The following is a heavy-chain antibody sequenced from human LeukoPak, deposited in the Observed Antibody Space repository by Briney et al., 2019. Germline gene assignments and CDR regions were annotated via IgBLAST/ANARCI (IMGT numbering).Heavy chain of an antibody. D-gene: IGHD3-10*01. J-gene: IGHJ4*02. CDR1: SASISSSPYF. CDR2: ISYSGTT. CDR3: ARSLKTYYYGSGSYGLDY. V-gene: IGHV4-39*07. Sequence: SETLSLTCTVSSASISSSPYFWGWIRQSPGKGLEWIGSISYSGTTYYNPSLKSRLTISVDTSKNQFSLKLSSVTAADTAVYYCARSLKTYYYGSGSYGLDYWGQGTLVTVSS.